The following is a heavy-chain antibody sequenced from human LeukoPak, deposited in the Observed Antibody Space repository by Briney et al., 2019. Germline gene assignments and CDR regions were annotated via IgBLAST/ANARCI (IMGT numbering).Heavy chain of an antibody. CDR2: IRSSSSTI. J-gene: IGHJ4*02. CDR3: ARGLLGRGGGSFDY. Sequence: TGGSLRLSCTASGFSFSDYSLNWVRQAPGKGLERVAYIRSSSSTIHYADSVKGRFTISRDNAKNSLYLQMNSLRDEDTAVYYCARGLLGRGGGSFDYWGQGTLVTVSS. V-gene: IGHV3-48*02. CDR1: GFSFSDYS. D-gene: IGHD3-10*01.